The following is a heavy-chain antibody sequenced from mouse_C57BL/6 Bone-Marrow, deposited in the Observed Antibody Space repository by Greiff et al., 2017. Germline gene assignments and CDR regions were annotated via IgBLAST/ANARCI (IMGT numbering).Heavy chain of an antibody. CDR2: ISNLAYSI. D-gene: IGHD2-5*01. CDR1: GFTFSDYG. CDR3: ARRGYSNYFFFDY. V-gene: IGHV5-15*04. J-gene: IGHJ2*01. Sequence: VKLVESGGGLVQPGGSLKLSCAASGFTFSDYGMAWVRQAPRKGPEWVAFISNLAYSIYYADTVTGRFTISRENAKNTLYLEMSSLRSEDTAMYYCARRGYSNYFFFDYWGQGTTLTVSS.